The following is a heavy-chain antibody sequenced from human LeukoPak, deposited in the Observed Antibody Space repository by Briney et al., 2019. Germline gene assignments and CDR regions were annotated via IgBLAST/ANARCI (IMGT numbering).Heavy chain of an antibody. D-gene: IGHD4-23*01. Sequence: PGGSLRLSCAASGFTFSSYSMNWVRQAPGKGLEWGSSISSSSSYIYYADSVKGRFIISRDNAKNSLYLQMNSLRAEDTAVYYCASSYGGNSYFDYWGQGTLVTVSS. CDR3: ASSYGGNSYFDY. CDR1: GFTFSSYS. CDR2: ISSSSSYI. J-gene: IGHJ4*02. V-gene: IGHV3-21*01.